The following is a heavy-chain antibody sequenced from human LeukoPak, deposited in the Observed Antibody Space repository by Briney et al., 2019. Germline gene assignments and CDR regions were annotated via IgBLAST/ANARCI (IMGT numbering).Heavy chain of an antibody. D-gene: IGHD3-22*01. Sequence: SETLSLTCTVSGYSISSGYYWGWIRQPPGKGLEWIGGIYHSGSTYYNPSLKSRVTISVDTSKNQFSLKLSSVTAADTAVYYCARDYYDSSAVNYGMDVWGQGTTVTVSS. CDR2: IYHSGST. V-gene: IGHV4-38-2*02. CDR1: GYSISSGYY. CDR3: ARDYYDSSAVNYGMDV. J-gene: IGHJ6*02.